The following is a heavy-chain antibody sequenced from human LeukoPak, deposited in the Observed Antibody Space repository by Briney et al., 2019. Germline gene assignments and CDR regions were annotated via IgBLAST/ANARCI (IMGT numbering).Heavy chain of an antibody. V-gene: IGHV3-49*04. CDR1: GFTFGDYA. CDR2: IRSKAYGGTT. Sequence: GRSLRLSCTASGFTFGDYAMSWVRQAPGKGLEWVGFIRSKAYGGTTEYAASVKGRFTISRDDSKSIAYLQMNSLKTEDTAVYYCTRRGGMAPVDYWAQGTLVTVSS. CDR3: TRRGGMAPVDY. J-gene: IGHJ4*02. D-gene: IGHD2-15*01.